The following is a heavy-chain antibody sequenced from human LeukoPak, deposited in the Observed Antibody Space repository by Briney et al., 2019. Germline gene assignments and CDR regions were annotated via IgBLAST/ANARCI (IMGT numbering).Heavy chain of an antibody. CDR1: GGSFSGYY. J-gene: IGHJ4*02. D-gene: IGHD1-20*01. CDR2: INHSGST. Sequence: PSETLSLTCAVYGGSFSGYYWSWIRQPPGKGLEWIGEINHSGSTNYNPSLKSRVTISVDTSKNQFSLKLSSVTAADTAVYYCARSRITGTRKLPDYWGQGTLVTVSS. V-gene: IGHV4-34*01. CDR3: ARSRITGTRKLPDY.